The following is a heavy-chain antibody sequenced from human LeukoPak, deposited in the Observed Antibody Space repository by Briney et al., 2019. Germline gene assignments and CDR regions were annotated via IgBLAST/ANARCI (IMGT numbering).Heavy chain of an antibody. D-gene: IGHD3-22*01. J-gene: IGHJ4*02. Sequence: GGSLRLSCAASEFTFSSYWMHWVRQAPGKGLVWVSRINSDGSSTSYADSVKGRFTISRDNSKNTLYLQMNSLRAEDTAVYYCARLTYYYDSSGYYPRPDFDYWGQGTLVTVSS. CDR2: INSDGSST. V-gene: IGHV3-74*01. CDR3: ARLTYYYDSSGYYPRPDFDY. CDR1: EFTFSSYW.